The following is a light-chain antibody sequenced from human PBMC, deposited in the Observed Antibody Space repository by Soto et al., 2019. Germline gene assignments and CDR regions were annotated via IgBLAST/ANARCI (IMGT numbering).Light chain of an antibody. CDR3: QSYDSSMSAPYV. V-gene: IGLV1-40*01. Sequence: QSVLTQPPSVSGAPGQRVTISCTGSSSNIGGGYDVHWYQQLPGTAPKLLIYGDSNRPSGVPDRFSGSKSGTSASLAITGLQAADEADYYCQSYDSSMSAPYVFGTGTKVTVL. CDR2: GDS. J-gene: IGLJ1*01. CDR1: SSNIGGGYD.